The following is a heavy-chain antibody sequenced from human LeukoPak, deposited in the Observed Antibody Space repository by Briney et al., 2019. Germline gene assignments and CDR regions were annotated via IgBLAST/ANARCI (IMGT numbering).Heavy chain of an antibody. CDR3: ARESRVYYYYYMDV. CDR2: IYYSGSS. V-gene: IGHV4-59*01. D-gene: IGHD5-24*01. Sequence: PSETLSLTCTVSGGSISSYYWSWIRQPPGKGLERIGYIYYSGSSNYNPSLKSRVTISVDTSKYLSSLKLSSGTAADTAVYYWARESRVYYYYYMDVWGKGTTVTVSS. J-gene: IGHJ6*03. CDR1: GGSISSYY.